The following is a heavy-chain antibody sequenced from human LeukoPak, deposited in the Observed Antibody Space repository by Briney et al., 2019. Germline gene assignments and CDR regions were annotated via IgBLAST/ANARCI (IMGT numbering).Heavy chain of an antibody. CDR2: IYHNGST. V-gene: IGHV4-4*02. J-gene: IGHJ6*03. CDR1: GGSVTTGNW. CDR3: ARGRVSSSTWYSTYYYYFYMDV. Sequence: SETLSLTCAVSGGSVTTGNWWTWVRQSPDKGLEWIGEIYHNGSTNYNPSLKSRVTVSIENTKNHFSLRLTSLTAADTAVYFCARGRVSSSTWYSTYYYYFYMDVWGKGTTVTVSS. D-gene: IGHD1-1*01.